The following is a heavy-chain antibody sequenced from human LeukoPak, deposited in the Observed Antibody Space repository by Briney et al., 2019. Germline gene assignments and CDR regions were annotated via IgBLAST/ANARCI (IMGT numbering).Heavy chain of an antibody. Sequence: GGSLRLSCAASGFTFSSYAINWVRQAPGKGLEWLSAISGSGGHIYYADSLKGRFTISRDNSKNTAYLEMSSLRAEDTAVYHCAKIMGSSPSTAYFAYWGQGTLVTVSS. CDR3: AKIMGSSPSTAYFAY. CDR2: ISGSGGHI. CDR1: GFTFSSYA. V-gene: IGHV3-23*01. D-gene: IGHD6-6*01. J-gene: IGHJ4*02.